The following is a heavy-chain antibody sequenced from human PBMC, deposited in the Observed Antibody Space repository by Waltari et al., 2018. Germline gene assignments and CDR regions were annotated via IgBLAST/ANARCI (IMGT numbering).Heavy chain of an antibody. CDR1: GFMFGDYG. Sequence: EVQLVESGGGLVQPGRSLSLSCAASGFMFGDYGLSWFRQAPGMGLQWVGYIRRKVDGGKTQYAASVKGRFTISRDDSKSNAYLQMNSLKTDDTAVYYCSRAVVTFGGVIDAFDIWGQGTMVTVSS. V-gene: IGHV3-49*03. J-gene: IGHJ3*02. D-gene: IGHD3-16*02. CDR3: SRAVVTFGGVIDAFDI. CDR2: IRRKVDGGKT.